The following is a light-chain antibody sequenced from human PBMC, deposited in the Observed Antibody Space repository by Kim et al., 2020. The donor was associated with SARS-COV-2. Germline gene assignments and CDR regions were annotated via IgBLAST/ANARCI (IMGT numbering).Light chain of an antibody. CDR2: TNK. CDR3: ATWDDSVNGWV. CDR1: SSSIGSHP. V-gene: IGLV1-44*01. Sequence: PISCSESSSSIGSHPVNWYQKRPGTAPKILIYTNKQRPPGVPDRFSGAKSDTSASLAISGLQSDDEADYYCATWDDSVNGWVFGGGTKVTVL. J-gene: IGLJ3*02.